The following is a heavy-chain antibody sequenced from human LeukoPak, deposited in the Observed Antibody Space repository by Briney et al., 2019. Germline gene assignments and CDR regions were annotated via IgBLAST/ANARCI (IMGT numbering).Heavy chain of an antibody. J-gene: IGHJ5*02. CDR1: GGSISSGGYY. CDR3: ARQVVVVAASWFDP. Sequence: NPSQTLSLTCTVSGGSISSGGYYWSWIRQHPGKGLGWIGYIYYSGSTYYNPSLKSRVTISVDTSKNQFSLKLSSVTAADTAVYYCARQVVVVAASWFDPWGQGTLVTVSS. D-gene: IGHD2-15*01. V-gene: IGHV4-31*03. CDR2: IYYSGST.